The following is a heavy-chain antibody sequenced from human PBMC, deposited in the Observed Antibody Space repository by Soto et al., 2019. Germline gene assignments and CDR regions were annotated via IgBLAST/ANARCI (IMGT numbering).Heavy chain of an antibody. CDR2: ISSSSSYI. J-gene: IGHJ3*02. D-gene: IGHD2-2*01. Sequence: EVQLVESGGGPVKPGGSLRLSCAASGFTFSSYSMNWVRQAPGKGLEWVSSISSSSSYIYYADSVKGRFTISRDNAKNSLYLQMNSLRAEDTAVYYCAREWGYCSSTSCYGDAFDIWGQGTMVTVSS. V-gene: IGHV3-21*01. CDR3: AREWGYCSSTSCYGDAFDI. CDR1: GFTFSSYS.